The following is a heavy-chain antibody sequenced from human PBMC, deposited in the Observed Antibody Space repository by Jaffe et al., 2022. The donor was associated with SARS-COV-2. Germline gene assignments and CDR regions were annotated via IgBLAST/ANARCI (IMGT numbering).Heavy chain of an antibody. CDR3: ARHSYDYGGVIGY. CDR1: GFTFNYYW. V-gene: IGHV3-74*01. CDR2: INADGGSA. D-gene: IGHD5-18*01. Sequence: EVQLVESGGGLVQPGGSLRLSCAASGFTFNYYWMHWVRQTPGKGLVWVSRINADGGSAAYADSVKGRFTISRDNTKDTLYLQMNSLRAEDTAVYYCARHSYDYGGVIGYWGQGTLVTVSS. J-gene: IGHJ4*02.